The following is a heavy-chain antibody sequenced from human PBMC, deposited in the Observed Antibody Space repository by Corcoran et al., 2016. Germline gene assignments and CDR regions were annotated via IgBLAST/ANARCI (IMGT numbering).Heavy chain of an antibody. D-gene: IGHD6-19*01. J-gene: IGHJ5*02. Sequence: QVQLQQWGAGLLKPSETLSLTCAVYGGSFSGYYWSWIRQPPGKGLEWIGEINHSGSTNYNPSLKSRVTISVDTSKNQFSLKLSSVTAADTAVYYCARGEQWLGLFDPWGQGTLVTVSS. CDR1: GGSFSGYY. CDR2: INHSGST. V-gene: IGHV4-34*01. CDR3: ARGEQWLGLFDP.